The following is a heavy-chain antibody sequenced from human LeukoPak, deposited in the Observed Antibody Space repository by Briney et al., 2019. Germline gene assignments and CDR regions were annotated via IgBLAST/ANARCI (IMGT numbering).Heavy chain of an antibody. Sequence: GGSLRLSCAASGFTFNIYTMYWVRQAPGKGLEWVSGIRHSDGSTYYADAVKGRFTISSDKSKNTLFLQMNSLRAEDTAVYYCARSARYSGSYPGFDYWGQGTLVTVSS. CDR3: ARSARYSGSYPGFDY. CDR2: IRHSDGST. J-gene: IGHJ4*02. V-gene: IGHV3-23*01. CDR1: GFTFNIYT. D-gene: IGHD1-26*01.